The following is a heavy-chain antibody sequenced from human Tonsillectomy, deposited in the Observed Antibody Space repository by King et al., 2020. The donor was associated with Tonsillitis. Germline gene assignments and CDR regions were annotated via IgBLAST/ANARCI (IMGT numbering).Heavy chain of an antibody. CDR3: AKEWGPLAASNGAKHYYSGMDV. CDR2: ISWNSGSI. D-gene: IGHD2-8*01. J-gene: IGHJ6*02. V-gene: IGHV3-9*01. CDR1: GLTFDDYA. Sequence: VQLVESGGGLVQPGRSLRLSCAASGLTFDDYAMHWVRQAPGKGLEWVSGISWNSGSIDYADSVKGRFTISRDNAKNSLYLQMNSLRAEDTAFYYCAKEWGPLAASNGAKHYYSGMDVWGQGTTVTVS.